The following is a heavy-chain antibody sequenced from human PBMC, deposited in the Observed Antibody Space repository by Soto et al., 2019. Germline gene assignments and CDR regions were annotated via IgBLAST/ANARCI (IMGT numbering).Heavy chain of an antibody. D-gene: IGHD2-15*01. CDR2: INPSGGSI. V-gene: IGHV1-46*01. CDR1: GYTFSSYY. J-gene: IGHJ4*02. CDR3: ARGYCNGGGCTDWDSHRKDY. Sequence: QVQLVQSGAEVWKPGTSVRVSCKASGYTFSSYYMHWVRQAPGQGLQWMGVINPSGGSISDAQKFQGRVTMARETSTSTVYMELSSLRSEDTAVYYCARGYCNGGGCTDWDSHRKDYWGKGTLVTVSS.